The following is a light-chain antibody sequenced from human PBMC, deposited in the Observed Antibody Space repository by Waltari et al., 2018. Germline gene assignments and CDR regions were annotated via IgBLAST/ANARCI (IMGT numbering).Light chain of an antibody. CDR3: CSYTGSSTSYG. CDR2: EAT. J-gene: IGLJ1*01. Sequence: QSALSQPASVSGSPGQSLTITCTGASTDLASYNLVAWYQPHPNRAPKLIFYEATKPPSGISHRFSGAKSGATASLRISGLQADDEADYYCCSYTGSSTSYGCGGGTKVTVL. V-gene: IGLV2-23*01. CDR1: STDLASYNL.